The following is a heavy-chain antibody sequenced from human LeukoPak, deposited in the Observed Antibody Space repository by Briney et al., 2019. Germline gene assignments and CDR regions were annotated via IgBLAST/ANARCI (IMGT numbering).Heavy chain of an antibody. D-gene: IGHD1-7*01. J-gene: IGHJ4*02. V-gene: IGHV1-24*01. CDR2: FDPEDGET. Sequence: GASVKVSCKVSGYTLTELSMHWVRQAPGKGLEWMGGFDPEDGETIYAQKFQGRVTMTEDTSTDTAYMELSSLSSEDTAVYYCATGGHNWNSGDFDYWGQGTLVTVSS. CDR3: ATGGHNWNSGDFDY. CDR1: GYTLTELS.